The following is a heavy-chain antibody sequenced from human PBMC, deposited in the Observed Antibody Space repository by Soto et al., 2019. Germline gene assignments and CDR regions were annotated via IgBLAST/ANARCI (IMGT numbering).Heavy chain of an antibody. Sequence: QLQLQESGPGLVKPSETLSLTCPVSGGSISSRGYYWGWIRQPPGKGLEWIGTIYYSGSTYYNPSLKSRVTISVDTSKNQFSLKLSSVTAADTAVYYCATSNWLDPWGQGTLVTVSS. CDR3: ATSNWLDP. J-gene: IGHJ5*02. V-gene: IGHV4-39*01. CDR2: IYYSGST. CDR1: GGSISSRGYY.